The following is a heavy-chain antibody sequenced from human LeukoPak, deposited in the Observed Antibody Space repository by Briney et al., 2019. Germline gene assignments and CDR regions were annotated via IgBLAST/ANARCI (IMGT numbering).Heavy chain of an antibody. CDR1: GYSISSGYY. V-gene: IGHV4-38-2*02. Sequence: PSETLSLTCTVSGYSISSGYYWGWIRQPPGKGLEWIGSIYHSGSTYYNPSLKSRVTISVDTSKNQFSLKLSSVTAADTAVYYCARYPLSGVDYWGQGTLVTVSS. D-gene: IGHD1-26*01. CDR3: ARYPLSGVDY. J-gene: IGHJ4*02. CDR2: IYHSGST.